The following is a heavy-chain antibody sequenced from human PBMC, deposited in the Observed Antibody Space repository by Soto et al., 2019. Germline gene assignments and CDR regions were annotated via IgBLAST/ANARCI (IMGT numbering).Heavy chain of an antibody. CDR3: ALISEYGDYVNHALYI. CDR2: IFSNDEK. Sequence: QVTLKESGPVLVKPTETLTLTCTVSGFSLSNARMGVSWIRQPPGKALEWLAHIFSNDEKSYSTSLKTRLTISKDSSKSEVVLTMTNMDTVDTATYYCALISEYGDYVNHALYIWGQGTMVTLSS. J-gene: IGHJ3*02. CDR1: GFSLSNARMG. D-gene: IGHD4-17*01. V-gene: IGHV2-26*01.